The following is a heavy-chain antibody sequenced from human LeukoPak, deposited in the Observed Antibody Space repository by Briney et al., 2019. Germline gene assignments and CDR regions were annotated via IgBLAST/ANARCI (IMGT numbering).Heavy chain of an antibody. CDR3: ARDTVLAAIFLSVPNYGMDV. J-gene: IGHJ6*02. D-gene: IGHD2-15*01. V-gene: IGHV1-18*01. Sequence: GASVKVSCKASGYTFTSYGISWVRQAPGQGLEWMGWISAYNGNTNYAQKLRGRVTMTTDTSTSTAYMELRSLRSDDTAVYYCARDTVLAAIFLSVPNYGMDVWGQGTTVTVSS. CDR2: ISAYNGNT. CDR1: GYTFTSYG.